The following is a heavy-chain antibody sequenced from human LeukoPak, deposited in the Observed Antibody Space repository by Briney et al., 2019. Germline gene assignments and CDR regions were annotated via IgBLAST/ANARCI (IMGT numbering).Heavy chain of an antibody. D-gene: IGHD3-3*01. J-gene: IGHJ4*02. CDR3: ARTKGRIFGVVTLFDY. CDR1: GGSISSGSYY. CDR2: IYTSGST. Sequence: SETLSLSCTVSGGSISSGSYYWSWIRQPAGKGLEWVGRIYTSGSTNYNPSLKSRVTISVDTSKNQFSLKLSSVTAADTAVYYCARTKGRIFGVVTLFDYWGQGTLVTVPS. V-gene: IGHV4-61*02.